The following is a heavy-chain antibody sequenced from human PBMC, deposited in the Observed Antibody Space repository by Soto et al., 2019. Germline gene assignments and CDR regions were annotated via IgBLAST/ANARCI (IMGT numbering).Heavy chain of an antibody. CDR3: ARDLYGDYGY. V-gene: IGHV1-69*08. D-gene: IGHD4-17*01. Sequence: QVQLVQSGAEVKKPGSSVKVSCKASGGTFSSYTISWVRQVPGQGLEWMGRIIPILGITNYAQKFQGRVTITADKATSTAYMELSSLRSEDTAVYYCARDLYGDYGYWGQGTLVTVSS. CDR2: IIPILGIT. CDR1: GGTFSSYT. J-gene: IGHJ4*02.